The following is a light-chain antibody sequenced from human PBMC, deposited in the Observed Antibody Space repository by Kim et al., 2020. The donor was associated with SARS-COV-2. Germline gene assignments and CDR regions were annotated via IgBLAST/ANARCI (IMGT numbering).Light chain of an antibody. Sequence: QSALTQPASVSGSPGQSITISCTGTSSDVDGYNFVSWYQQHPGKAPKLMIFDVSKRPSGVSNRFSGSKSGNTASLTISGLQAEDEADYYCSSYTSSSTLVFGGGTQLTVL. J-gene: IGLJ2*01. V-gene: IGLV2-14*01. CDR1: SSDVDGYNF. CDR3: SSYTSSSTLV. CDR2: DVS.